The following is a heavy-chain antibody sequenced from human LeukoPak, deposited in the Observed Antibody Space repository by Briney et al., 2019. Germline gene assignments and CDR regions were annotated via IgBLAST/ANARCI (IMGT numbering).Heavy chain of an antibody. J-gene: IGHJ4*02. CDR3: ARDRGSSGWYEFDY. CDR2: IKQDGSEK. Sequence: GGSLRLSCTGSGFTFGDYALTWVRQAPGKGLEWVANIKQDGSEKYYVDSVRGRFTISRDNAKNSLYLQMNSLRAEDTAVYYCARDRGSSGWYEFDYWGQGTLVTVSS. CDR1: GFTFGDYA. V-gene: IGHV3-7*01. D-gene: IGHD6-19*01.